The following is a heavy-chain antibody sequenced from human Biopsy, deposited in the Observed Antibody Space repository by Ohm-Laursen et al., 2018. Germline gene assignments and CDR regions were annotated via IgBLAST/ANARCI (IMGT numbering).Heavy chain of an antibody. CDR3: ARHSLDDFWSGAHYYFDY. V-gene: IGHV4-39*01. D-gene: IGHD3-3*01. CDR2: VYYSGST. Sequence: SDTLSLTCSVSGGSISSRNHYWGWLRQPPGKGLGWIGHVYYSGSTFYNSSLESRVTVSVDTSKNQFHLRLTSMSASDTAVYYCARHSLDDFWSGAHYYFDYWGLGTLVTVSS. CDR1: GGSISSRNHY. J-gene: IGHJ4*02.